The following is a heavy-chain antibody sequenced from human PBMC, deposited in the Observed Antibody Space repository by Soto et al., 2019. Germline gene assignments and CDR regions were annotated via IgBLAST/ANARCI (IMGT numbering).Heavy chain of an antibody. CDR2: IIPISGTA. Sequence: QVQLVQSGAEVKKPGSSVKVSCKASGGTFSSYAISWVRQAPGQGLEWMGGIIPISGTANYAQKFQGRVTITADESMSTAYMELSSLRSEDTAVYYCARSQGSSTSLEIYYYYYYSMDVWGQGTTVTVSS. CDR3: ARSQGSSTSLEIYYYYYYSMDV. D-gene: IGHD2-2*01. J-gene: IGHJ6*02. V-gene: IGHV1-69*01. CDR1: GGTFSSYA.